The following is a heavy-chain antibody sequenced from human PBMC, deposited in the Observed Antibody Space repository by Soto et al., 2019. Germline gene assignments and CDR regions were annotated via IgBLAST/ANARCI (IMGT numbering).Heavy chain of an antibody. Sequence: EVQLVESGGGLVKPGESLRLSCVVSDFTFSDYTMHWVRQAPGKGLEWVSAISSNSYHIYYADSVKGRFTTSRDNARKSLYLQMISLRADDTAVYYCARGSAHIQLEAFDCWGQGTLVTVSS. CDR2: ISSNSYHI. CDR3: ARGSAHIQLEAFDC. V-gene: IGHV3-21*01. J-gene: IGHJ4*02. CDR1: DFTFSDYT. D-gene: IGHD1-1*01.